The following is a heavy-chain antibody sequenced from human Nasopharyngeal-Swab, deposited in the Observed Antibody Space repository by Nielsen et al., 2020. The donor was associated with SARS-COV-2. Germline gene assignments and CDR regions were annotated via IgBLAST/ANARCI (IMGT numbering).Heavy chain of an antibody. CDR1: GGSISSGSYY. Sequence: SEILSLTCTVSGGSISSGSYYWSWIRQPAGKGLEWIGRIYTSGSTNYNPSLKSRVTISVDTSKNQFSLKLSSVTAADTAVYYCAREVSTGTTGGGTNYYYYYYMDVWGKGTTVTVSS. CDR2: IYTSGST. D-gene: IGHD1-1*01. V-gene: IGHV4-61*02. J-gene: IGHJ6*03. CDR3: AREVSTGTTGGGTNYYYYYYMDV.